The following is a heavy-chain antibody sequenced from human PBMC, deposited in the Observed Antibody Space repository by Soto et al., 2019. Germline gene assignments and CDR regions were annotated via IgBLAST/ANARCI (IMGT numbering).Heavy chain of an antibody. J-gene: IGHJ4*02. Sequence: QVHLVQSGAEVKKPGASVKVSCKGSGYPFTSYGITWGRQAPGQGLEWMGWISAHNGNTDYAQRLQGRVTVTRDTATSTAYMELISLRSDDTAVDYCARGRYGDYWGQGALVTVSS. CDR2: ISAHNGNT. CDR3: ARGRYGDY. CDR1: GYPFTSYG. D-gene: IGHD1-1*01. V-gene: IGHV1-18*01.